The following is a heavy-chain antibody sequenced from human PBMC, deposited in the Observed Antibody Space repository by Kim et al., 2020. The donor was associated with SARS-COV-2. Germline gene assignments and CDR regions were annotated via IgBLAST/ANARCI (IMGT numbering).Heavy chain of an antibody. V-gene: IGHV1-69*13. J-gene: IGHJ6*02. CDR2: IIPIFGTA. CDR3: ASSTLRYFDWSENYYYYGMDV. D-gene: IGHD3-9*01. CDR1: GGTFSSYA. Sequence: SVKVSCKASGGTFSSYAISWVRQAPGQGLEWMGGIIPIFGTANYAQKFQGRVTITADESTSTAYMELSSLRSEDTAVYYCASSTLRYFDWSENYYYYGMDVWGQGTTVTVSS.